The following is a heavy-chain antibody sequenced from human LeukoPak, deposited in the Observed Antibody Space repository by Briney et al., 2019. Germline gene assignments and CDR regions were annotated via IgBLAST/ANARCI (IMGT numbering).Heavy chain of an antibody. V-gene: IGHV3-23*01. CDR2: ISGSGGST. Sequence: GGSLRLSCAASGFTFSSYAMSWVRQAPGNGLEWVSAISGSGGSTYYADSVKGRFTISRDNSKNTLYLQMNSLRAEDTAVYYCASKTGDGGSYYSIDYWGQGTLVTVSS. J-gene: IGHJ4*02. D-gene: IGHD1-26*01. CDR3: ASKTGDGGSYYSIDY. CDR1: GFTFSSYA.